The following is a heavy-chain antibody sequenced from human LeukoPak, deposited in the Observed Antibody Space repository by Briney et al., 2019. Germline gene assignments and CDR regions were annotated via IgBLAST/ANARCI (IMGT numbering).Heavy chain of an antibody. CDR1: GGSMNTFY. V-gene: IGHV4-4*07. CDR3: ARETLVGTTNYFDY. CDR2: VYTSGFT. D-gene: IGHD1-14*01. Sequence: SETLSLICSVSGGSMNTFYWTWSRQPAGKGLEWIGRVYTSGFTKYNPSFRSRVSMSVDTSKKQLSLMLTSLTAADTAVYYCARETLVGTTNYFDYWGQGALVTVSS. J-gene: IGHJ4*02.